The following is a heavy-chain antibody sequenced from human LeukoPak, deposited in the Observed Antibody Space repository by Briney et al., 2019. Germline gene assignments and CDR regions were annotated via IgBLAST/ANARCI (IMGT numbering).Heavy chain of an antibody. V-gene: IGHV3-15*01. CDR2: IKSKAGGGTP. J-gene: IGHJ4*02. Sequence: GGSLRLSCAASGFTFIDAWMSWVRQAPGKGLEWVGRIKSKAGGGTPDYAAPVKGRFTISRDDSQNTLYVQMDSLTTDDTAVYYCATIRDSSSWAFDYWGQGTLVIVSS. CDR3: ATIRDSSSWAFDY. D-gene: IGHD6-13*01. CDR1: GFTFIDAW.